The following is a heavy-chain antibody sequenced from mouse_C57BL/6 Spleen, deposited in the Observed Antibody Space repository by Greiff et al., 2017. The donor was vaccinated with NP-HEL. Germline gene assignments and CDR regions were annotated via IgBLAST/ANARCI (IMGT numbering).Heavy chain of an antibody. V-gene: IGHV1-18*01. Sequence: VQLQQSGPELVKPGASVKIPCKASGYTFTDYNMDWVKQSHGKSLEWIGDINPNNGGTIYNQKFKGKATLTVDKSSSTAYMELRSLTSEDTAVYYCARPITTVVEYYFDYWGQGTTLTVSS. J-gene: IGHJ2*01. CDR2: INPNNGGT. D-gene: IGHD1-1*01. CDR3: ARPITTVVEYYFDY. CDR1: GYTFTDYN.